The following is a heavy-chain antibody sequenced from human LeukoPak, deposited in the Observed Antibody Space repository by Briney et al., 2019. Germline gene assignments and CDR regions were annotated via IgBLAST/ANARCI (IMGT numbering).Heavy chain of an antibody. D-gene: IGHD3-10*01. CDR2: IIPILGIA. Sequence: SVTVSFTASGGTFSSYAISWVRQPPGQGLAWMGRIIPILGIANYAQKFQGRVTITADKSTSTAYMELSSLRSEDTAVYYCARDSVAGETFDYWGQGTLVTVSS. CDR3: ARDSVAGETFDY. J-gene: IGHJ4*02. V-gene: IGHV1-69*04. CDR1: GGTFSSYA.